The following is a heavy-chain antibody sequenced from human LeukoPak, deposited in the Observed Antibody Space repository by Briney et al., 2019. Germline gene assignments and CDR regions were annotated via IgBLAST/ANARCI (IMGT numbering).Heavy chain of an antibody. J-gene: IGHJ4*02. D-gene: IGHD6-19*01. V-gene: IGHV3-7*01. CDR3: ARDGRVADYDDY. CDR1: GFTFSRYW. CDR2: IKQDGSEK. Sequence: GGSLRLSCAASGFTFSRYWMTWVRQAPGKGLEWVANIKQDGSEKYYVDSVKGRFTISRDNAKNSLYLQMNSLRAEDTAVYYCARDGRVADYDDYWGQGTLVTVSS.